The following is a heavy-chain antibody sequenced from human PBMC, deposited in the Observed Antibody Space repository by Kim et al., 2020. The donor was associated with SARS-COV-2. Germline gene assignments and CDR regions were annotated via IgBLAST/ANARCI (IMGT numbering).Heavy chain of an antibody. J-gene: IGHJ5*02. CDR3: ARESNYDFWSGGWFDP. Sequence: ASVKVSCKASGYTFTSYYMHWVRQAPGQGLEWMGIINPSGGSTSYAQKFQGRVTMTRDTSTSTVYMELSSLRSEDTAVYYCARESNYDFWSGGWFDPWGQGTLVTVSS. D-gene: IGHD3-3*01. CDR1: GYTFTSYY. CDR2: INPSGGST. V-gene: IGHV1-46*01.